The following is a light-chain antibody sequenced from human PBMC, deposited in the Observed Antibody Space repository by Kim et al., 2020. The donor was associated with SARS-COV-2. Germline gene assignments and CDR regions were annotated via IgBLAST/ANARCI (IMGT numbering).Light chain of an antibody. J-gene: IGKJ2*03. CDR1: QRISSNY. CDR2: DAS. Sequence: LSPGERATLSCRANQRISSNYLAWYQHTPGQSPRLLIHDASNRATGIPDRFSGSGSGTDFTLTISRLEPEDFAVYYCHQYIRSPYSFGQGTKLEIK. CDR3: HQYIRSPYS. V-gene: IGKV3-20*01.